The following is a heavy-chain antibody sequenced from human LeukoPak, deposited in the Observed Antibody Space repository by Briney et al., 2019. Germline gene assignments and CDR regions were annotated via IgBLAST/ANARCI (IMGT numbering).Heavy chain of an antibody. D-gene: IGHD2-2*01. CDR1: GYTFTTYA. Sequence: ASVKVSCKASGYTFTTYAMNWVRQAPGQGLEWMGWINTNTGNPTYAQGFTGRSVFSLDTSVSTAYLQISSLKAEDTAVYYCARGDDLGAVVTSDALDIWGQGTMVTVSS. J-gene: IGHJ3*02. CDR2: INTNTGNP. CDR3: ARGDDLGAVVTSDALDI. V-gene: IGHV7-4-1*02.